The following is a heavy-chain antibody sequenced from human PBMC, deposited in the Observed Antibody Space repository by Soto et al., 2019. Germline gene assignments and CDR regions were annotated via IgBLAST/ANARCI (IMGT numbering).Heavy chain of an antibody. J-gene: IGHJ4*02. CDR3: ARGPHCSGGSCYSGSVDY. CDR1: GGSFSGYY. V-gene: IGHV4-34*01. CDR2: INHSGST. D-gene: IGHD2-15*01. Sequence: SETLSLTCAVYGGSFSGYYWSWIRQPPGKGLEWIGEINHSGSTNYNPSLKSRVTISVDTSKNQFSLKLSSVTAADTAVYYCARGPHCSGGSCYSGSVDYWGQGTLVTVSS.